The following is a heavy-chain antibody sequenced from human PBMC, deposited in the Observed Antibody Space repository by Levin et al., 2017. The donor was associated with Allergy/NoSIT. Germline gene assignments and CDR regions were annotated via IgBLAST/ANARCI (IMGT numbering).Heavy chain of an antibody. Sequence: KVSCKGSGYSFTSYWIGWVRQMPGKGLEWMGIIYPDDSDTRYSPSFQGQVTISADKSISTAYLQWSSLKASDTAMYYCARRAATGTTRDYFDYWGQGALVTVSS. J-gene: IGHJ4*02. D-gene: IGHD1-7*01. CDR2: IYPDDSDT. CDR1: GYSFTSYW. CDR3: ARRAATGTTRDYFDY. V-gene: IGHV5-51*01.